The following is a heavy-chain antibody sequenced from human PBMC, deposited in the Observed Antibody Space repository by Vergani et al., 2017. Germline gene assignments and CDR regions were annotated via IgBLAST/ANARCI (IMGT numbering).Heavy chain of an antibody. D-gene: IGHD5-18*01. Sequence: QVQLVQSGAEVKKPGASVKVSCKASGYTFTKFGITWVRQAPGQGLQWMGWISAYNANTNFAQKLQGRVFMTTDTSTRTAYMELRSLRSDDTAVYYCARECGQTALDLWGQGTLVTVTS. CDR3: ARECGQTALDL. CDR1: GYTFTKFG. V-gene: IGHV1-18*01. J-gene: IGHJ4*02. CDR2: ISAYNANT.